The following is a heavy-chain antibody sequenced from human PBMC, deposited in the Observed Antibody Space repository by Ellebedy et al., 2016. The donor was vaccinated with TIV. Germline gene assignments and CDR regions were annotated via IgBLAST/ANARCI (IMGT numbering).Heavy chain of an antibody. V-gene: IGHV1-8*02. CDR3: ARGRKIAAAGTIGY. CDR1: GYTFTSYY. D-gene: IGHD6-13*01. CDR2: MNPNSGNT. J-gene: IGHJ4*02. Sequence: ASVKVSXXASGYTFTSYYMHWVRQAPGQGLEWMGWMNPNSGNTGYAQKFQGRVTMTRNTSISTAYMELSSLRFEDTAVYYCARGRKIAAAGTIGYWGQGTLVTVSS.